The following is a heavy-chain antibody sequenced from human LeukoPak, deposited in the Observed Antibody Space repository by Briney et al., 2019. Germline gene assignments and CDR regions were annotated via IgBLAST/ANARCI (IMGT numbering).Heavy chain of an antibody. CDR2: INHSGST. J-gene: IGHJ4*02. CDR1: GGSISSSSYY. V-gene: IGHV4-39*07. CDR3: ARLAKEWFGEQIDY. D-gene: IGHD3-10*01. Sequence: SETLSLTCTVSGGSISSSSYYWGWIRQPPGKGLEWIGEINHSGSTNYNPSLKSRVTISVDTSKNQFSLKLSSVTAADTAVYYCARLAKEWFGEQIDYWGQGTLVTVSS.